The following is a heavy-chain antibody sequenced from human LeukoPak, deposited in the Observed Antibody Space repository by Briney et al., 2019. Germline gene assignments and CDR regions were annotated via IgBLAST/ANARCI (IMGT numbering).Heavy chain of an antibody. V-gene: IGHV4-31*03. D-gene: IGHD2-2*01. CDR3: ARKGYCSSTSCPGGYFQH. J-gene: IGHJ1*01. CDR2: IYYSGST. CDR1: GGSISSGGYY. Sequence: SETLSLTCTVSGGSISSGGYYWSWIRQHPGKGLEWIGYIYYSGSTYYIPSLKSRVTISVDTSKNQFSLKLSSVTAADTAVYYCARKGYCSSTSCPGGYFQHWGQGTLVTVSS.